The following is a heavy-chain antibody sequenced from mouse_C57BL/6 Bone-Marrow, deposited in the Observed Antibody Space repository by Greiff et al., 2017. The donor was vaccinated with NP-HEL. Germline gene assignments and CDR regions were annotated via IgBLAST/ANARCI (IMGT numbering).Heavy chain of an antibody. CDR1: GFSLTSYG. Sequence: QVQLKESGPGLVQPSQSLSITCTVSGFSLTSYGVHWVRQSPGKGLEWLGVIWSGGSTDYNAAFISRLSISKDNSKSQVFFKMNSLQADDTAIYYCARKMNDGYYGVLYAMDYWGQGTSVTVSS. J-gene: IGHJ4*01. CDR2: IWSGGST. D-gene: IGHD2-3*01. CDR3: ARKMNDGYYGVLYAMDY. V-gene: IGHV2-2*01.